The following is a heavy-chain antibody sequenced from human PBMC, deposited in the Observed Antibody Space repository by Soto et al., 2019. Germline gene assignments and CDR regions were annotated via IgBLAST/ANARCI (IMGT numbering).Heavy chain of an antibody. J-gene: IGHJ3*02. CDR1: GFTFSSYA. D-gene: IGHD3-22*01. Sequence: PGASLRLSCAASGFTFSSYAMHWVRQAPGKGLEWVAVTSYDGSNKYYADSVKGRFTISRDDSKNTLYLQMNSLRAEDTAVYYCARVAGNMYYYDSSGPYAFDIWGQGTMVTVSS. CDR2: TSYDGSNK. CDR3: ARVAGNMYYYDSSGPYAFDI. V-gene: IGHV3-30-3*01.